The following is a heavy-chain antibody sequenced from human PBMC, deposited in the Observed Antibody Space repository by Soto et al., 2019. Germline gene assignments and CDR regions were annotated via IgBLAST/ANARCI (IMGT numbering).Heavy chain of an antibody. J-gene: IGHJ4*02. Sequence: SETLSLTCTVSCGSNSSSIYYWGWIRQPPGKGLEWIGSIYYSGSTYYNPSLKSRVTISVDTSKNQFSLKLSSVTAADTAVYYCARSTPLFDYWGQGTLVTVS. CDR1: CGSNSSSIYY. CDR3: ARSTPLFDY. V-gene: IGHV4-39*01. CDR2: IYYSGST.